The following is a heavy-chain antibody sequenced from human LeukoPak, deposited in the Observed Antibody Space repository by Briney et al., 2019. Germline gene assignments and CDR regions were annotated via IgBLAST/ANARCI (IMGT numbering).Heavy chain of an antibody. CDR1: GYTFTSYG. CDR3: ARDPYSSGSGLADY. CDR2: ISAYNGNT. D-gene: IGHD6-19*01. V-gene: IGHV1-18*01. Sequence: EASVKVSCKASGYTFTSYGISWVRQAPGQGLEWMGWISAYNGNTNYAQKLQGRVTMTTDTSTSTAYMELRSLRSDDTAVYYCARDPYSSGSGLADYWGQGTLVTVSS. J-gene: IGHJ4*02.